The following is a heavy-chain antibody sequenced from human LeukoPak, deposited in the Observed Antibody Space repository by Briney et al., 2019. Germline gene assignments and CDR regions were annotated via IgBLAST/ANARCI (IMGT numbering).Heavy chain of an antibody. D-gene: IGHD1-26*01. CDR1: GFTFSSYA. Sequence: RGGSLRLSCAASGFTFSSYAMSWGRHAPGKGLEWVSAISGSGGSTYYADSVKGRFTIPRDNSKNTLYLQMNSLRAEDTAVYYCAKVVVGATVSYYFDYWGQGTLVTVSS. V-gene: IGHV3-23*01. J-gene: IGHJ4*02. CDR3: AKVVVGATVSYYFDY. CDR2: ISGSGGST.